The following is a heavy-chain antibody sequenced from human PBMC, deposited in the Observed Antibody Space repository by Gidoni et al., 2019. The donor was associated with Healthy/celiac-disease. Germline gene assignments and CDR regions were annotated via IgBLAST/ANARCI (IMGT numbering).Heavy chain of an antibody. CDR3: AKGDARGLEGYFDY. CDR1: GFTFSSYA. CDR2: ITGSGGST. D-gene: IGHD1-1*01. V-gene: IGHV3-23*01. J-gene: IGHJ4*02. Sequence: EVQLLASGGGLVQPGGSVRLSCAASGFTFSSYAMSWVRHAPGKGLEWVSAITGSGGSTYYADSVKGRFTISRDNSKNTLYLQMNSLRAEDTAVYYCAKGDARGLEGYFDYWGQGTLVTVSS.